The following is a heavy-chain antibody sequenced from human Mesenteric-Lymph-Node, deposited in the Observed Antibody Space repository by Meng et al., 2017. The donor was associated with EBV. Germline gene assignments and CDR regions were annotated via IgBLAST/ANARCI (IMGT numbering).Heavy chain of an antibody. Sequence: QVRRGQSGAEVTKPGASVKVSCKASGYTFTSYGITWVRQAPGQGLEWMGWISAYNGNTNYAQKLQGRVTMTTDTSTSTAYMELRSLRSDDTAVYYCARDDYSSSWYWFDPWGQGTLVTVSS. CDR2: ISAYNGNT. J-gene: IGHJ5*02. CDR3: ARDDYSSSWYWFDP. V-gene: IGHV1-18*01. D-gene: IGHD6-13*01. CDR1: GYTFTSYG.